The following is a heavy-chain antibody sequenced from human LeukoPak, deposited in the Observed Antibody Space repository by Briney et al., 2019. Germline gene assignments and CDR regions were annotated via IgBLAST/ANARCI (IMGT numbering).Heavy chain of an antibody. CDR2: IIPIFGTA. J-gene: IGHJ5*02. CDR3: ARDLPYYYDSSADRFDP. V-gene: IGHV1-69*13. CDR1: GGTFSSYA. Sequence: ASVKVSCTASGGTFSSYAISWVRQAPGQGLEWMGGIIPIFGTANYAQKFQGRVTITADESTSTAYMELSSLRSEDTAVYYCARDLPYYYDSSADRFDPWAREPWSPSPQ. D-gene: IGHD3-22*01.